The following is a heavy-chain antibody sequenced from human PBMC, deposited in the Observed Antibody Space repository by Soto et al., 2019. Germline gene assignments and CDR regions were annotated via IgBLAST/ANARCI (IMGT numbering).Heavy chain of an antibody. CDR1: GFTFSNYS. CDR2: ISSGSSSI. Sequence: EVQLVESGGGLVQPGGSLRLSCAASGFTFSNYSMNWVRQAPGKGLEWVSYISSGSSSIHYADSVKGRFTISRDNAKNSLYLQMNSLRAEDTAVYYCAYLGYCSGGSCWVPSYWGQGTLVTVSS. V-gene: IGHV3-48*01. D-gene: IGHD2-15*01. CDR3: AYLGYCSGGSCWVPSY. J-gene: IGHJ4*02.